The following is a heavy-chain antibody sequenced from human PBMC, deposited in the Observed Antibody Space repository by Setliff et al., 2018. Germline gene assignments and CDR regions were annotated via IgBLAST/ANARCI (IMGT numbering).Heavy chain of an antibody. V-gene: IGHV3-33*08. Sequence: AGGSLRLSCAASGFTFSTYRMHWVRQAPGKGLEWVAVIWDDGGNKYHADSVKGRFTISRDNSKNTLYLQMNSLRPDDTAVYYCARTCSGSGCYAGLESWGQGTPVTVS. CDR3: ARTCSGSGCYAGLES. CDR1: GFTFSTYR. D-gene: IGHD2-15*01. CDR2: IWDDGGNK. J-gene: IGHJ4*02.